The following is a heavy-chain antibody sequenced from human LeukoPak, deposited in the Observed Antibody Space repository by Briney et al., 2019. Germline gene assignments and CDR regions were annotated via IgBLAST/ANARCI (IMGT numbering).Heavy chain of an antibody. CDR1: GFTFSDYD. D-gene: IGHD1-1*01. CDR3: ARVAKERVGGVYYFDY. J-gene: IGHJ4*02. V-gene: IGHV3-13*01. CDR2: IGTAGDT. Sequence: GGSLRLSCAASGFTFSDYDMHCVRQATGKGLEWVSAIGTAGDTYYTGSVKGRFTISRENAKNSLYLQMNSLRAGDTAVYYCARVAKERVGGVYYFDYWGQGTLVTVSS.